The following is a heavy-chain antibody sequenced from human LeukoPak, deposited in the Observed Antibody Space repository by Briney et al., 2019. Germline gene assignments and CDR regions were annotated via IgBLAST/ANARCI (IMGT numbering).Heavy chain of an antibody. J-gene: IGHJ4*02. CDR3: ARHDYGANSGDH. CDR1: GFTFSTYS. D-gene: IGHD4-23*01. Sequence: GGSLRLSCAASGFTFSTYSMNWVRQAPGKGLEWVSYTGTSTSTIYYADSVKGRFTISRDNAKNSLYLQMNSLRDEDTAVYYCARHDYGANSGDHWGQGTLVTVSS. CDR2: TGTSTSTI. V-gene: IGHV3-48*02.